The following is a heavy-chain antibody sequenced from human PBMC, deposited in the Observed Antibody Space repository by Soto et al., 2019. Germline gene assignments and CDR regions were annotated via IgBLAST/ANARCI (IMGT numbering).Heavy chain of an antibody. D-gene: IGHD3-16*01. Sequence: SETLSLTCTVSGDSIRNYFWSWIRQPAGKGLEWIGRIYTSGSSNYNPSLKSRLTMSVDTSKNQVSLNLRSVTAADTAVYYCARDPGTSMIENYYNGMDVWGRGTTVTVSS. CDR3: ARDPGTSMIENYYNGMDV. V-gene: IGHV4-4*07. J-gene: IGHJ6*02. CDR2: IYTSGSS. CDR1: GDSIRNYF.